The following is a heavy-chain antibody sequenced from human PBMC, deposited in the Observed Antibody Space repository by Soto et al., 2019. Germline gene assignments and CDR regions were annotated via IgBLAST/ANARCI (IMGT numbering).Heavy chain of an antibody. D-gene: IGHD5-18*01. CDR3: ARSGYSRHYYYYGMDV. CDR1: GGTFSSYA. CDR2: IIPIFGTA. V-gene: IGHV1-69*13. Sequence: SVKVCCKASGGTFSSYAISWVRQAPGQGLEWMGGIIPIFGTANYAQKFQGRVTITADESTSTAYMELSSLRSEDTAVYYCARSGYSRHYYYYGMDVWGQGTTVTVSS. J-gene: IGHJ6*02.